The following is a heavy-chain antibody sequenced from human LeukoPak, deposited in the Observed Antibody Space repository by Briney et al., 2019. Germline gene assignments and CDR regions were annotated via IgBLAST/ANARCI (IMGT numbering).Heavy chain of an antibody. CDR3: ARQDYDTNPDY. J-gene: IGHJ4*02. D-gene: IGHD3-9*01. CDR1: GGSISSSSYY. CDR2: IYYSGST. V-gene: IGHV4-39*01. Sequence: SETLSLTCTVSGGSISSSSYYWGWIRQPPVKGLEWIGSIYYSGSTYYNPSLKSRVTISVDTSKNQFSLKLSSVTAADTAVYYCARQDYDTNPDYWGQGTLVTVSS.